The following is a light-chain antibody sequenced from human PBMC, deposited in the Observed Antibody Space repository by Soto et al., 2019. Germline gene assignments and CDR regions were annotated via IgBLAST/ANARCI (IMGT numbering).Light chain of an antibody. CDR2: GAS. CDR3: QQADSFPLT. CDR1: QGISRW. V-gene: IGKV1-12*01. Sequence: DIQMTQSPSFVSASVGDRVTITCRASQGISRWLAWYQQRPGKAPELLIYGASSLHSGVPSRFSASGSGTEFTLPISSLQSEDFATYYCQQADSFPLTFGQGTRLEIK. J-gene: IGKJ5*01.